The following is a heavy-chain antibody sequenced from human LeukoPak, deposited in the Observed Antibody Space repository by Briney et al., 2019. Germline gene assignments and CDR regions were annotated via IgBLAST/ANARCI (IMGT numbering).Heavy chain of an antibody. D-gene: IGHD2-21*02. CDR2: ISAYNGNT. J-gene: IGHJ4*02. CDR3: AREGTPSPLAYCGGDCYSPTFDY. V-gene: IGHV1-18*01. CDR1: GYTFTSYG. Sequence: ASVKVSCKASGYTFTSYGISWVRQAPGQGLEWMGWISAYNGNTNYAQKLQGRVTMTTDTSTSTAYMELRSLRSDDTAVYYCAREGTPSPLAYCGGDCYSPTFDYWGQGTLVTVSS.